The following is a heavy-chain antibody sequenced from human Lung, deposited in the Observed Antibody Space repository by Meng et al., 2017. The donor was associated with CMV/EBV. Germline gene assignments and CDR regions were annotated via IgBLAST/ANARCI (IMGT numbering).Heavy chain of an antibody. D-gene: IGHD6-19*01. CDR3: ASFPPPGKQWLVTDY. J-gene: IGHJ4*02. Sequence: QVSGPGLAKPSGTLSLTLSVFGGSISSSNWWSWVRQPPGKGLEWIGEIYHSGSTNYNPSLKSRVTISVDKSKNQFSLKLSSVTAADTAVYYCASFPPPGKQWLVTDYWGQGTLVTVSS. V-gene: IGHV4-4*02. CDR1: GGSISSSNW. CDR2: IYHSGST.